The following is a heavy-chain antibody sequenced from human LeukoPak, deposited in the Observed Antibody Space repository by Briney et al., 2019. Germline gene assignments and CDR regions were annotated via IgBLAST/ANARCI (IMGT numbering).Heavy chain of an antibody. CDR1: GFTFSSYA. J-gene: IGHJ4*02. CDR3: AKDEDFDY. V-gene: IGHV3-30-3*01. D-gene: IGHD2-15*01. CDR2: ISYDGSNK. Sequence: PGRSLRLSCAASGFTFSSYAMHWVRQAPGKGLEWVAVISYDGSNKYYADSVKGRFTISRDNSKNTLYLQMNSLRAEDTAVYYCAKDEDFDYWGQGTLVTVSS.